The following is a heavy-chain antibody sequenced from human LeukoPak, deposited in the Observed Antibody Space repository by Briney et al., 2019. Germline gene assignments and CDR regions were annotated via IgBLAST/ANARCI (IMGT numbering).Heavy chain of an antibody. D-gene: IGHD1-20*01. J-gene: IGHJ6*03. CDR2: ISAYNGNT. CDR1: GYTFTSYG. Sequence: ASVKVSCKASGYTFTSYGISWVRQAPGQGLEWMGWISAYNGNTNYAQKLQGRVTMTTDTSTSTAYMELRSLRSDDTAVYYCARYSWGSYYYYYMDVWGIGTTVTVSS. CDR3: ARYSWGSYYYYYMDV. V-gene: IGHV1-18*01.